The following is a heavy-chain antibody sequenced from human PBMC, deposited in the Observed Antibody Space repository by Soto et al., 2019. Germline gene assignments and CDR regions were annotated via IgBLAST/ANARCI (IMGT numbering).Heavy chain of an antibody. V-gene: IGHV3-7*01. J-gene: IGHJ5*02. CDR3: AREQVVAAADNWFDP. CDR2: IKQDGSEK. D-gene: IGHD2-15*01. Sequence: GGSLRLSCAASGFTFSSYWMSWVRQAPGKGLEWVANIKQDGSEKYYVDSVKGRFTISRGNAKNSLYLQMNSLRAEDTAVYYCAREQVVAAADNWFDPWGQGTLVTVSS. CDR1: GFTFSSYW.